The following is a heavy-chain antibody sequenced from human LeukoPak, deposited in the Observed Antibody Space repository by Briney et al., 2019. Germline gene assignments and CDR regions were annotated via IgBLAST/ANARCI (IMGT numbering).Heavy chain of an antibody. CDR1: GFTFSGYW. CDR3: ARDPHCGGGSCPPGY. D-gene: IGHD2-15*01. J-gene: IGHJ4*02. V-gene: IGHV3-7*01. Sequence: GGSLRLSCAASGFTFSGYWMSWVRQAPGKGLGWVANIKQDGSEKYYVDSVKGRFTISRDNAKNSLYLQMNSLRAEDTAVYYCARDPHCGGGSCPPGYWGQGTLVTVSS. CDR2: IKQDGSEK.